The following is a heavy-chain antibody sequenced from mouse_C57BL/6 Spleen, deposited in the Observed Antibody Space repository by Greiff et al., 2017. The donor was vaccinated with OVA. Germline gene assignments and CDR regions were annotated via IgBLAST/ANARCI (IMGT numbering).Heavy chain of an antibody. CDR1: GYTFTSYW. J-gene: IGHJ2*01. D-gene: IGHD1-1*01. CDR3: ATTVVANYYFDY. CDR2: IDPSDSYT. V-gene: IGHV1-50*01. Sequence: QVQLKQPGAELVKPGASVKLSCKASGYTFTSYWMQWVKQRPGQGLEWIGEIDPSDSYTNYNPKFKGKATLTVDTFSSTAYMQLSSLTSEDSAVYYCATTVVANYYFDYWGQGTTLTVSS.